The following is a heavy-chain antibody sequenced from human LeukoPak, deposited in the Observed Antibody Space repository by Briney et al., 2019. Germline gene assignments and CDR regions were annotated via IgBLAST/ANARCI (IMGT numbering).Heavy chain of an antibody. CDR2: IYSGGST. CDR3: AREYYDSSGYYYDY. CDR1: GFTFSSYA. Sequence: GGSLRLSCAASGFTFSSYAMSWVRQAPGKGLEWVSVIYSGGSTYYADSVKGRFTISRDNSKNTLYLQMNSLRAEDTAVYYCAREYYDSSGYYYDYWGQGTPVTVSS. V-gene: IGHV3-53*01. J-gene: IGHJ4*02. D-gene: IGHD3-22*01.